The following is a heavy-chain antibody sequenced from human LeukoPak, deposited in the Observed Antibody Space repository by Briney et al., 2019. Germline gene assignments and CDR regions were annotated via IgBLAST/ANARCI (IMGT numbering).Heavy chain of an antibody. CDR3: ATYRQVLLPFES. CDR1: GFTFSTFA. J-gene: IGHJ4*02. Sequence: GGSLRPSCAASGFTFSTFAMIWVRQPPGQGLEWVSSIFPSGGEIHYADSVRGRFTISRDNSKSTLSLQMNSLRAEDTARYYCATYRQVLLPFESWGQGTLVTVSS. D-gene: IGHD2-8*02. V-gene: IGHV3-23*01. CDR2: IFPSGGEI.